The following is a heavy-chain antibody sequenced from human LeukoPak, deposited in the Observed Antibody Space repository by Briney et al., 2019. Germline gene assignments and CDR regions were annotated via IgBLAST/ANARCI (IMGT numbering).Heavy chain of an antibody. CDR1: GGSISSSSYY. D-gene: IGHD3-3*01. CDR3: ARVVSSPYYDFWSGSSYYYYMDV. V-gene: IGHV4-61*01. J-gene: IGHJ6*03. Sequence: SETLSLTCTVSGGSISSSSYYWSWIRQPPGKGLEWIGYIYYSGSTNYNPSLKSRVTISVDTSKNQFSLKLSSVTAADTAVYYCARVVSSPYYDFWSGSSYYYYMDVWGKGTTVTVSS. CDR2: IYYSGST.